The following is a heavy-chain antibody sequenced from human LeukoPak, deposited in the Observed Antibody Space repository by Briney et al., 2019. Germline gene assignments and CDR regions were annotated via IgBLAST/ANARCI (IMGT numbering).Heavy chain of an antibody. Sequence: GGSLRLSCAASGFTFSDHYMSWIRQAPGRGLEWVSYISSSGSTIYYADSVKGRFTISRDNAKNSLYLQMNSLRAEDTAVYYCARSPSGTMIRFDPWGQGTLVTVSS. D-gene: IGHD3-22*01. J-gene: IGHJ5*02. CDR2: ISSSGSTI. V-gene: IGHV3-11*04. CDR3: ARSPSGTMIRFDP. CDR1: GFTFSDHY.